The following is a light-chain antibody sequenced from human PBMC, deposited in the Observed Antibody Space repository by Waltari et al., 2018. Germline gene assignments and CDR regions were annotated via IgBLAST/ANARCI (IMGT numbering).Light chain of an antibody. CDR3: AAWDGSLKAWV. CDR2: NNY. V-gene: IGLV1-44*01. CDR1: NSNLGRTP. J-gene: IGLJ3*02. Sequence: QSVLTQPPSASGTPGQTVTISCSASNSNLGRTPANWFQQAPGRAPKFFIPNNYYRPSWVPDRISASRSGTSASLVISGLRSEDEAHYICAAWDGSLKAWVFGGGTKLTVL.